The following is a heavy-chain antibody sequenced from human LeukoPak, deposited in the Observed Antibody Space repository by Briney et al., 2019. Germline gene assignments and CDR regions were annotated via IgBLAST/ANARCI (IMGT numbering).Heavy chain of an antibody. J-gene: IGHJ4*02. D-gene: IGHD7-27*01. V-gene: IGHV3-30*02. CDR2: IRYDGSNK. CDR1: GFTFSSYG. CDR3: AKPTGDLYYFDY. Sequence: GGSLRLSCAASGFTFSSYGMHWVRQAPGKGLEWVAFIRYDGSNKYYADSVKGRFTISRDNSKNTLYLQMNSLRAEDTAVYYCAKPTGDLYYFDYWGQGTLVTVCS.